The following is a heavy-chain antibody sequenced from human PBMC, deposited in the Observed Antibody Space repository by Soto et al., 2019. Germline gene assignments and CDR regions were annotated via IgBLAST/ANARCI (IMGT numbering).Heavy chain of an antibody. J-gene: IGHJ4*02. CDR2: IYYSGKT. Sequence: PLFPAVTSLSTSNNSFYWGWIRQSPGKGLEWIGTIYYSGKTYYHPALKSRVTISVDTSNNRFSLKLSSVTAADTAVYYCARHGSYWGQGTLVTVSS. CDR1: SLSTSNNSFY. V-gene: IGHV4-39*01. CDR3: ARHGSY.